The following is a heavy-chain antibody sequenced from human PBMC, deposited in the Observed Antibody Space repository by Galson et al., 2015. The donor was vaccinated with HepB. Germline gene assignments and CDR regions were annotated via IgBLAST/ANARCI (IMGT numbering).Heavy chain of an antibody. CDR1: GGSFSGYY. Sequence: ETLSLTCAVYGGSFSGYYWSWIRQPPGKGLEWIGEINHSGSTNYNPSLKSRVTISVDTSKNQFSLKLSSVTAADTAVYYCARGPGCSGGSCYFYYFDYWGQGTLVTVSS. V-gene: IGHV4-34*01. CDR3: ARGPGCSGGSCYFYYFDY. J-gene: IGHJ4*02. D-gene: IGHD2-15*01. CDR2: INHSGST.